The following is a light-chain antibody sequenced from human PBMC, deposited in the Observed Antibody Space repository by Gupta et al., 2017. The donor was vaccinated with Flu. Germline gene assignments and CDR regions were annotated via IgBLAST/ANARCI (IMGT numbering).Light chain of an antibody. CDR1: KLGERF. CDR2: QDR. V-gene: IGLV3-1*01. J-gene: IGLJ2*01. CDR3: QAWDSTTLV. Sequence: SDELAQPPSVSVSPGQTGIITCSGNKLGERFVSWYQQKPGRSPLLVMFQDRKRPSGIPERFSGSNSGNTATLTISETQALDEADYYCQAWDSTTLVFGGGTKLTVL.